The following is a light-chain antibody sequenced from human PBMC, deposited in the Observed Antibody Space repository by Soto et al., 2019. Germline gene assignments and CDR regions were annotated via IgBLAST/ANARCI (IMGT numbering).Light chain of an antibody. CDR1: QSISSS. CDR3: QQSHNTPTWT. CDR2: AAT. V-gene: IGKV1-39*01. Sequence: DLQMYQTPTSLSASVGDRVTLTFRGSQSISSSLNWYQQKPGRAPKLLIYAATSLQSGVPSRFSGSGSGTDFTLTISSLQPEDFATYYCQQSHNTPTWTFGQGTKVDIK. J-gene: IGKJ1*01.